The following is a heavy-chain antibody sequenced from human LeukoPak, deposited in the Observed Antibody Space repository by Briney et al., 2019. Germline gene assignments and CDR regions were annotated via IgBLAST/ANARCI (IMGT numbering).Heavy chain of an antibody. CDR3: ASKLTSGY. CDR1: GFTVTSNY. Sequence: PGGSLRLSCVVSGFTVTSNYMSWVGQAPGKGLEWVSVIYSGGTTNYADSVKGRFTVYRDNSKNTLYLQMNSLRAEDTAVYYCASKLTSGYWGQGTPVTVSS. CDR2: IYSGGTT. D-gene: IGHD4-17*01. J-gene: IGHJ4*02. V-gene: IGHV3-66*01.